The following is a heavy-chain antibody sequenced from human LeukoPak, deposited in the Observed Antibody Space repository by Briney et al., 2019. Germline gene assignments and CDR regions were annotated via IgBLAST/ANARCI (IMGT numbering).Heavy chain of an antibody. CDR3: ARLDYYGSGTYPPSPK. Sequence: SETLSLTCTVSGGSISSSSYYWGWIRQPPGKGLEWIGSIYYSGSTYYNPSLKSRVTMSVDTSKNQFSLKLSSVTAADTAVYYCARLDYYGSGTYPPSPKWGQGTLVTVSS. V-gene: IGHV4-39*07. CDR1: GGSISSSSYY. D-gene: IGHD3-10*01. J-gene: IGHJ4*02. CDR2: IYYSGST.